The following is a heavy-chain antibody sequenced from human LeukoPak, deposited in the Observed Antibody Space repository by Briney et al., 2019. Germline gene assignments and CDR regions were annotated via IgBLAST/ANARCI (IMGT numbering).Heavy chain of an antibody. Sequence: SETLSLTCTVSGDSISTYHWNWIRQPPGRGLEWIGYMQSTGNSNYNPSLKSRVSMSVDTSKNRIVLNLSSVTAADTAVYYCARDKRHSYGRYFDHWGQGLLVTVSS. J-gene: IGHJ4*02. CDR3: ARDKRHSYGRYFDH. D-gene: IGHD5-18*01. CDR2: MQSTGNS. V-gene: IGHV4-59*01. CDR1: GDSISTYH.